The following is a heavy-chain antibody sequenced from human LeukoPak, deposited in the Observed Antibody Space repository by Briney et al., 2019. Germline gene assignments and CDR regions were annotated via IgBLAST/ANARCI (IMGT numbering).Heavy chain of an antibody. J-gene: IGHJ3*02. CDR1: GGSISCYY. CDR2: IYTSGST. CDR3: ARDEGYDFWSGSVLGAFDI. Sequence: KTSETLSLTCTVSGGSISCYYWSWIRPPAGKGLEWIGRIYTSGSTNYNPSLKSRVTMSVDTSKNQFSLKLSSVTAADTAVYYCARDEGYDFWSGSVLGAFDIWGQGTMVTVSS. D-gene: IGHD3-3*01. V-gene: IGHV4-4*07.